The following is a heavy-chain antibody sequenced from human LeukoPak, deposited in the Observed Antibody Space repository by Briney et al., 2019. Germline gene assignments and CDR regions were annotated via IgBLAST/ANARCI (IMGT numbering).Heavy chain of an antibody. CDR3: ARGRKYTSGYRVTELGSGYSDY. CDR2: INHSGRP. D-gene: IGHD5-18*01. Sequence: SETLSLTCVVYGGSFSVYHWSWIRHPPERGREWIGEINHSGRPNYNPSLKSRVSMPVDTSKNQFSLKLSSVTAADTAVYYCARGRKYTSGYRVTELGSGYSDYWGQGTLVTVSS. CDR1: GGSFSVYH. V-gene: IGHV4-34*01. J-gene: IGHJ4*02.